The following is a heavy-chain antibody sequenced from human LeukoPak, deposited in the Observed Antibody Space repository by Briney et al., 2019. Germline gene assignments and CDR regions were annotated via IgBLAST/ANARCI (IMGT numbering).Heavy chain of an antibody. D-gene: IGHD5-18*01. V-gene: IGHV3-7*01. CDR1: GFTFSSYW. Sequence: GGSLRLSCAASGFTFSSYWMSWVRQAPGKGLEWVANIKQDGSEKYYVDSVKGRFTISRDNAKNSLYLQMNSLRAEDTAVYYCARVAYSYGLYYFDYWGQGTLVTVSS. CDR3: ARVAYSYGLYYFDY. J-gene: IGHJ4*02. CDR2: IKQDGSEK.